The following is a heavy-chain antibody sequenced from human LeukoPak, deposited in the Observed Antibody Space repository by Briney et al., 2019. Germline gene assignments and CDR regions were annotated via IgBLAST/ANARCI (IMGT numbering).Heavy chain of an antibody. V-gene: IGHV1-2*02. D-gene: IGHD1-26*01. Sequence: APVKVSCKASGYTFTDYCMHWVRQAPGQGLEWMGWINPNSGGTNYAQKFQDRVTMTRDTSISTAYMELSSLRSDDTAVYYCATELGATYDNYYHGMDVWGQGTTVTVSS. CDR2: INPNSGGT. CDR1: GYTFTDYC. CDR3: ATELGATYDNYYHGMDV. J-gene: IGHJ6*02.